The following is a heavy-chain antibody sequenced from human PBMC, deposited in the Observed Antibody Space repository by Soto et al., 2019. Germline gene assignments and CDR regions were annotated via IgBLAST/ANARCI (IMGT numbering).Heavy chain of an antibody. Sequence: SSETLSLTCTVSGGSISSSSYYWGWIRQPPGKGLEWIGSIYYSGSTYYNPSLKSRVTISVDTSKNQFSLKLSSVTAADTAVYYCARHRDGYNLGYYYYGMDVWGQGTTVTV. CDR2: IYYSGST. D-gene: IGHD5-12*01. V-gene: IGHV4-39*01. CDR1: GGSISSSSYY. CDR3: ARHRDGYNLGYYYYGMDV. J-gene: IGHJ6*02.